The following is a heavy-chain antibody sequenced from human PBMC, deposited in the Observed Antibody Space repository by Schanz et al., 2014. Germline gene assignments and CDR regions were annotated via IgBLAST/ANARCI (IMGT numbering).Heavy chain of an antibody. CDR2: ILYDGSKT. Sequence: QVQLVESGGGVVQPGRSLKLSCAASGFSFSTYAMHWVRQAPGKGLEWVAVILYDGSKTYYANSVKGRFTISRDNSKNTLYLQMGSLRAEDMAVYYCARGGGSYYITFYYFDYWGQGTLVTVSS. V-gene: IGHV3-30*14. J-gene: IGHJ4*02. CDR1: GFSFSTYA. D-gene: IGHD2-15*01. CDR3: ARGGGSYYITFYYFDY.